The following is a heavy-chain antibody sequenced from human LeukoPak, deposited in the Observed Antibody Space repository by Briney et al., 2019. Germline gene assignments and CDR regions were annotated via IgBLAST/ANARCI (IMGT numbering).Heavy chain of an antibody. Sequence: ASVKVSCKASGYTFTGYYMHWVRQAPGQGLEWMGWINPNSGGTNYAQKFQGRVTMTRDTSISTAYMELSRLRSDDTAVYYCARIGSITIFGVVNNYMDVWGKGTTVTVSS. V-gene: IGHV1-2*02. J-gene: IGHJ6*03. CDR3: ARIGSITIFGVVNNYMDV. CDR1: GYTFTGYY. CDR2: INPNSGGT. D-gene: IGHD3-3*01.